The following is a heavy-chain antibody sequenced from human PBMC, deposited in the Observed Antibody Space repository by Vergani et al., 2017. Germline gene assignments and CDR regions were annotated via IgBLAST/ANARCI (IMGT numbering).Heavy chain of an antibody. CDR3: AKVGRSEVAGTFGAFDI. V-gene: IGHV3-23*04. CDR1: GFTFIMHA. D-gene: IGHD6-19*01. CDR2: LSASDRRT. J-gene: IGHJ3*02. Sequence: EVQFVESGGGLVQPGGSLRLSCAASGFTFIMHAMSWVRQAPGKGLEWVSTLSASDRRTHYADSVKGRFTISRDISKNTLFLHMNSLRPEDTAVYYCAKVGRSEVAGTFGAFDIWGQGTMVTVSS.